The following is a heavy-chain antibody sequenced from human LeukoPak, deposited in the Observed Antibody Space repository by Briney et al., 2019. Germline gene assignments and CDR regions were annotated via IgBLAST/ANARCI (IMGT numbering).Heavy chain of an antibody. J-gene: IGHJ4*02. CDR1: GYTFTGYY. CDR2: INPNSGGT. CDR3: ARAQVGATPEEYYFDY. Sequence: GASVTLSCKASGYTFTGYYMHWVRQAPGQGLEWMGWINPNSGGTNYAQKFKGRVTMTRDTSISTAYMELSRLRSDDTAVYYCARAQVGATPEEYYFDYWGQGTLVSASS. V-gene: IGHV1-2*02. D-gene: IGHD1-26*01.